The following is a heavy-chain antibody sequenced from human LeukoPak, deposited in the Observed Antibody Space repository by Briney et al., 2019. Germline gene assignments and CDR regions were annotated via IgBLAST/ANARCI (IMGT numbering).Heavy chain of an antibody. J-gene: IGHJ4*02. CDR1: GGSISSYY. Sequence: SSETLSLTCTVSGGSISSYYWSWIRQPPGKGLEWIGYIYYSGSTNYNPSLKSRVTISADTSKNQFSLKLSSVTAADTAVYYCARHSAVWSPTDYWGQGTLVTVSS. V-gene: IGHV4-59*08. CDR2: IYYSGST. CDR3: ARHSAVWSPTDY. D-gene: IGHD2-8*02.